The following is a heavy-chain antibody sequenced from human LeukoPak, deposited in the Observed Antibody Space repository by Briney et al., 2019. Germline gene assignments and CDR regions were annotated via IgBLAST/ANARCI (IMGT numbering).Heavy chain of an antibody. V-gene: IGHV4-38-2*02. Sequence: SETLSLTCTVSGYSISSGYYWGWIRQPPGKGLEWIGSIYHSGSTYYNPSLKSRVTISVDTSKNQLSLKLSSVTAADTAVYYCARGFGIAAAPLGVYSGDWGQGTLVTVSS. CDR1: GYSISSGYY. CDR2: IYHSGST. D-gene: IGHD6-13*01. CDR3: ARGFGIAAAPLGVYSGD. J-gene: IGHJ4*02.